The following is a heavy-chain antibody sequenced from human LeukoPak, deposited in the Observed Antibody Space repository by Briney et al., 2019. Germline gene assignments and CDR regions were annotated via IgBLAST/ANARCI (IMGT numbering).Heavy chain of an antibody. D-gene: IGHD6-6*01. CDR3: ARGSTSIAALGAWFDP. CDR1: GGTFSSYA. V-gene: IGHV1-69*05. J-gene: IGHJ5*02. CDR2: IIPIFGTA. Sequence: VASVKVSCKASGGTFSSYAISWVRQAPGQGLEWMGRIIPIFGTANYAQKFQGRVTITTDESTSTADMELSSLRSEDTAVDYCARGSTSIAALGAWFDPWGQGTLVTVSS.